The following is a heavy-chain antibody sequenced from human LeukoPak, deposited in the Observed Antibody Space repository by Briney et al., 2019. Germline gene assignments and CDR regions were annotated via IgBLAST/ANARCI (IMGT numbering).Heavy chain of an antibody. CDR3: AREVVPAALYYYYMDV. Sequence: SATLSLTCTVSGGSISSYYWSWIRQPAGKGLEWIGRIYTSGSTNYNPSLKSPVPMSVDTSKNQFSLKLSSVTAADTAVYYCAREVVPAALYYYYMDVWGKGTTVTVSS. CDR1: GGSISSYY. CDR2: IYTSGST. V-gene: IGHV4-4*07. D-gene: IGHD2-2*01. J-gene: IGHJ6*03.